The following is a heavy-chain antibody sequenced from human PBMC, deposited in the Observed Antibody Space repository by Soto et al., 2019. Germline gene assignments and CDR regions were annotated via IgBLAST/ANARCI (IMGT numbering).Heavy chain of an antibody. D-gene: IGHD6-6*01. Sequence: QVQLVQSGAEVKKPGASVKVSCKASGYTFTSYDINWVRQATGQGLEWMGWMNPNSGNTGYAQTFQGRVTMTRNTSISTAYMELSSLRSEDTVVYYCARGYALWSIAARRVYDYWGQGTLVTVSS. J-gene: IGHJ4*02. CDR1: GYTFTSYD. V-gene: IGHV1-8*01. CDR2: MNPNSGNT. CDR3: ARGYALWSIAARRVYDY.